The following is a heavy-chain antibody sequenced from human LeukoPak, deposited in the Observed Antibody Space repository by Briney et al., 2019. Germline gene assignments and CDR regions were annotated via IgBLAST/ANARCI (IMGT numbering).Heavy chain of an antibody. CDR2: IRWNSGGM. J-gene: IGHJ6*02. V-gene: IGHV3-9*01. D-gene: IGHD2-15*01. CDR3: AKEVVPYYYYHGLDV. Sequence: GGSLRLSCAASGFTFDGYAMHWVRQGPGKGLEWVSSIRWNSGGMDYADSVKGRFTISRDNAKNSLYLQMNSLRPEDTALYYCAKEVVPYYYYHGLDVWGQGTTVTVSS. CDR1: GFTFDGYA.